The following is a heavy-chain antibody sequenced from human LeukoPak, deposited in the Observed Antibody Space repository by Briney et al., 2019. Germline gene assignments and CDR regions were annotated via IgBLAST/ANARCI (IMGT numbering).Heavy chain of an antibody. J-gene: IGHJ4*02. D-gene: IGHD3-10*01. V-gene: IGHV3-30*01. CDR2: MSSDGGNQ. CDR1: GFSFSSYA. CDR3: ARGHASGSWLIDY. Sequence: QSGGSLRLSCTASGFSFSSYAIHSVRQALGKGLEWVTSMSSDGGNQYHADSVKGRFTISRDNSKNALYLQMNSLRAEDTAVYHCARGHASGSWLIDYWGLGTLVTVSS.